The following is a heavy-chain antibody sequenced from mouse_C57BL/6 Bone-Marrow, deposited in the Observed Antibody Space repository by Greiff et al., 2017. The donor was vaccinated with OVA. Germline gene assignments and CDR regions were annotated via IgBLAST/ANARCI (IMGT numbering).Heavy chain of an antibody. V-gene: IGHV14-4*01. CDR2: LDPENGDT. J-gene: IGHJ2*01. D-gene: IGHD1-1*02. Sequence: EVQLQQSGAELVRPGASVTLSCTASGFNIKDDYMHWVKQRPEQGLEWIGWLDPENGDTAYASKFQGKATITADTSSNTAYLQLSSLTSADTAVYYCTTGLWPLDYWGRGTTLTVSS. CDR3: TTGLWPLDY. CDR1: GFNIKDDY.